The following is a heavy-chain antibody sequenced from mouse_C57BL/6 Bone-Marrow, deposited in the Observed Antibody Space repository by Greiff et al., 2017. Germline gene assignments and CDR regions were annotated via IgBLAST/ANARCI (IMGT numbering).Heavy chain of an antibody. D-gene: IGHD1-1*01. CDR1: GYTFTSYW. Sequence: VQLQQSGAELVKPGASVKMSCKASGYTFTSYWITWVKQRPGQGLEWIGDIYPGSGSTNYNEKFKSKATLTVDPSSSTAYMQLSSLTSEDSAVXYCAVITTVVAGYFDVWGTGTTVTVSA. J-gene: IGHJ1*03. CDR3: AVITTVVAGYFDV. CDR2: IYPGSGST. V-gene: IGHV1-55*01.